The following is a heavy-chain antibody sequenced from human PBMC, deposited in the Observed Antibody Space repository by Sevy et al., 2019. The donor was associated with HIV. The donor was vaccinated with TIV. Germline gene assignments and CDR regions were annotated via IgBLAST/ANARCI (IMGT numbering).Heavy chain of an antibody. D-gene: IGHD2-8*02. CDR2: IKSTPDGGTT. Sequence: GGSLRLSCTASGFTFTHARMSWVRQAPGKGLEWVGRIKSTPDGGTTDYAAPVKGRFTISRDDSKNTLYLQMNSLKTEDTAVYYCSTDPIIVLLVTDGMDVWGQGTTVTVSS. J-gene: IGHJ6*02. V-gene: IGHV3-15*01. CDR3: STDPIIVLLVTDGMDV. CDR1: GFTFTHAR.